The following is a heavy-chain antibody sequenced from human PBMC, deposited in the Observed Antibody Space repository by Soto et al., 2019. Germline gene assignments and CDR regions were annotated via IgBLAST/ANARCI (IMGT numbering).Heavy chain of an antibody. J-gene: IGHJ4*01. CDR3: VKESRGYSYGLFDY. V-gene: IGHV3-64D*06. D-gene: IGHD5-18*01. CDR1: GFPFSSYA. CDR2: ISSNGGST. Sequence: GGSLRLSCSASGFPFSSYAMHWVRQAPGKGLEYVSAISSNGGSTYYADSVKGRFTISRDNSKNTLYLQMSSLRAEDTAVYYCVKESRGYSYGLFDYWGQGTLVTVSS.